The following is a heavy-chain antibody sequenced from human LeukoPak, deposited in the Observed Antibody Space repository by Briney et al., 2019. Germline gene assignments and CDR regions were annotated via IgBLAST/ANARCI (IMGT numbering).Heavy chain of an antibody. CDR1: GFTFSSYE. V-gene: IGHV3-48*03. CDR3: AKDLPPTYYYGSGSHDY. D-gene: IGHD3-10*01. Sequence: GGSLRLSCAASGFTFSSYEMNWVRQAPGKGLEWVSYISSSGSTIHYADSVKARFTISRDNAKNSLCLQMNSLRAEDTAVYHCAKDLPPTYYYGSGSHDYWGQGTLVTVSS. J-gene: IGHJ4*02. CDR2: ISSSGSTI.